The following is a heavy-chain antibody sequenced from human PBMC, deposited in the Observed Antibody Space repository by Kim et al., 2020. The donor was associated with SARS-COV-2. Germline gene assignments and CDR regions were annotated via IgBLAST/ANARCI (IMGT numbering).Heavy chain of an antibody. Sequence: SETLSLTCTVSGGSISSYYWSWIRQPPGKGLEWIGYIYYSGSTNYNPSLKSRVTISVDTSKNQFSLKLSSVTAADTAVYYCAREVIAVAGSAQFDPWGQGTLVTVSS. J-gene: IGHJ5*02. CDR3: AREVIAVAGSAQFDP. CDR1: GGSISSYY. V-gene: IGHV4-59*01. D-gene: IGHD6-19*01. CDR2: IYYSGST.